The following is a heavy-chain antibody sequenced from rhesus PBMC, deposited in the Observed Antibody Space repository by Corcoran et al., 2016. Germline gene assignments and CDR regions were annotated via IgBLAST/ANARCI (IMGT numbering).Heavy chain of an antibody. D-gene: IGHD5-42*01. CDR3: ARDRGDSMVD. J-gene: IGHJ4*01. CDR2: MSYDGIKQ. V-gene: IGHV3-54*02. CDR1: GCTVSSSG. Sequence: EGKLVEAGGGLVQAGGSLRLAGGASGCTVSSSGMHRVRRAPGKGLEWVAVMSYDGIKQYYPHSVKYRITMSRDNSKNMLYVQMNNLKVVDTAVCYCARDRGDSMVDWGQGVLVTFSS.